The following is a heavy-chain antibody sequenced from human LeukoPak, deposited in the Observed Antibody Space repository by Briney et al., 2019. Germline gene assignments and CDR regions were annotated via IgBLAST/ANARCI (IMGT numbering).Heavy chain of an antibody. CDR1: GGSFSGYY. CDR2: INHSGST. V-gene: IGHV4-34*01. CDR3: ARLSEQSTVYGSGSYYYFDY. D-gene: IGHD3-10*01. Sequence: SETLSLTCAVYGGSFSGYYWSWIRQPPGKGLEWIGEINHSGSTNSNPSLKSRVTISVDTSKNQFSLKLSSVTAADTAVYYCARLSEQSTVYGSGSYYYFDYWGQGTLVTVSS. J-gene: IGHJ4*02.